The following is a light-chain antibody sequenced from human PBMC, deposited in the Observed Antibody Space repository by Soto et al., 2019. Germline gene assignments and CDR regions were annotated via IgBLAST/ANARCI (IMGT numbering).Light chain of an antibody. Sequence: IQLTQSPSSLSASIGDRVTITCRASQGISSFLAWYQQKPGKAPKLLIYAASTLQSGIPSRFSGSGSGTDFNLTISSLQPEDFATYYCQQLNIDSYPITFGQGTRLEMK. CDR3: QQLNIDSYPIT. CDR1: QGISSF. V-gene: IGKV1-9*01. J-gene: IGKJ5*01. CDR2: AAS.